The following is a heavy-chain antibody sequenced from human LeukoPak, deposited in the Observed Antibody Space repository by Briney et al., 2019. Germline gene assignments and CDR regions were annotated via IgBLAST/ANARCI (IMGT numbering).Heavy chain of an antibody. Sequence: PGGSLRLSCAASGFTFSSYWMSWVCQAPGKGLEWVANIKQDGSEKYYVDSVKGRFTISRDNAKNSLYLQMNSLRAEDTAVYYCAREPWYGDHNAFDYWGQGTLVTVSS. CDR2: IKQDGSEK. V-gene: IGHV3-7*01. J-gene: IGHJ4*02. CDR3: AREPWYGDHNAFDY. CDR1: GFTFSSYW. D-gene: IGHD4-17*01.